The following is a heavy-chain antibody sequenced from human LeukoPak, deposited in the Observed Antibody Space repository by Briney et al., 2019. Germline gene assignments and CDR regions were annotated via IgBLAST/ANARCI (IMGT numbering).Heavy chain of an antibody. J-gene: IGHJ4*02. CDR1: GFTFSSYW. CDR2: INSDGSST. D-gene: IGHD5-18*01. V-gene: IGHV3-74*01. Sequence: GGALRLSCAASGFTFSSYWMHWVRQAPGKGLVWVSRINSDGSSTSYADSVMSRFTISRDNAKNTLYLPMNSLRAEDTAVYYCARDRGYGYLFDYWGQGTLVTVSS. CDR3: ARDRGYGYLFDY.